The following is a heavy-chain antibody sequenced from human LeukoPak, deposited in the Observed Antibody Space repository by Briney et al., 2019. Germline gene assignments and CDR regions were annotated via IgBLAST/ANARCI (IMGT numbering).Heavy chain of an antibody. J-gene: IGHJ6*02. CDR1: GFTFSSYS. V-gene: IGHV3-21*01. D-gene: IGHD2-15*01. Sequence: GGSLRLSCAASGFTFSSYSMNWVRQAPGKGLEWVSSISSSSSYIYYADSVKGRFTISRDNAKNSLYLQMNSLRAEDTAVYYCARDVGVVAAIAAGVPPYYYYGMDVWGQGTTVTVSS. CDR3: ARDVGVVAAIAAGVPPYYYYGMDV. CDR2: ISSSSSYI.